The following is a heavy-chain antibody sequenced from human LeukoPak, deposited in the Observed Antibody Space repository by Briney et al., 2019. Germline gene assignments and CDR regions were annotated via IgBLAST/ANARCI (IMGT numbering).Heavy chain of an antibody. CDR3: ARESMVRGVLDY. CDR2: INSSGSTI. Sequence: PGGTLTLSCAASGFTFSSYEMNWVRQAPGKGLEWVSYINSSGSTIYYADSMKGRFTIDRANAKNSPYLQMNSLRAEDTAVYYCARESMVRGVLDYWGQGTLVTVSS. V-gene: IGHV3-48*03. D-gene: IGHD3-10*01. CDR1: GFTFSSYE. J-gene: IGHJ4*02.